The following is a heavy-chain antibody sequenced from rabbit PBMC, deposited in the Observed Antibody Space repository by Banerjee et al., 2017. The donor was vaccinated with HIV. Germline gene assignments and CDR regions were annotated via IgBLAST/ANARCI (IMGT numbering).Heavy chain of an antibody. CDR2: IHAGSSDST. D-gene: IGHD6-1*01. J-gene: IGHJ2*01. CDR1: GFSFSSSYY. CDR3: ARGPYTYGVAGYDAFDP. V-gene: IGHV1S40*01. Sequence: QLLEESGGDLVKPGASLTLTCTASGFSFSSSYYMCWVRQAPGKGLEWIACIHAGSSDSTYYANWAKGRFTISRASSTTVTLQMTSLTAADTATYFCARGPYTYGVAGYDAFDPWGPGTLVTVS.